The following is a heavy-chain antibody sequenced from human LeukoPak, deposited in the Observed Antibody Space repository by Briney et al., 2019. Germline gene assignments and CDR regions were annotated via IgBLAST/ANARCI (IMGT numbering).Heavy chain of an antibody. CDR1: GFTFSGFTFTNYA. CDR3: ATDSDTWYFDY. Sequence: GGSLRLSCAASGFTFSGFTFTNYAMSWVRQAPGKGLEWISHIGTSGGYTDYADSVKGRFTISRDNSKNTLYLQMNSLRAADTAIYYCATDSDTWYFDYWGQGTLVTVSS. CDR2: IGTSGGYT. J-gene: IGHJ4*02. D-gene: IGHD3-22*01. V-gene: IGHV3-23*01.